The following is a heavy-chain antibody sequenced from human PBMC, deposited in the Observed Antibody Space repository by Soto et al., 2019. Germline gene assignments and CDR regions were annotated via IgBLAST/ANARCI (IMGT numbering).Heavy chain of an antibody. CDR3: ARKSNSDLSGYDYFDY. Sequence: EGQLVESGGGLVEPGGSLRLSCAASGFIFSNSDMTWVRQAPGKGLEYVSSINYNGVYTFYAGPARGRFTISRDNAKNSLYLKMYSLTAEDTAVYFCARKSNSDLSGYDYFDYWGQGTLVIVSS. J-gene: IGHJ4*02. CDR1: GFIFSNSD. V-gene: IGHV3-21*06. CDR2: INYNGVYT. D-gene: IGHD3-22*01.